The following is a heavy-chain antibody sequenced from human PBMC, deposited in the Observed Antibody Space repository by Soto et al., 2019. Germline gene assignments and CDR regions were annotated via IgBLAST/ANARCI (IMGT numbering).Heavy chain of an antibody. V-gene: IGHV3-30*18. CDR3: AKHEISKTIRGDAFNF. CDR2: ISYDGSYQ. Sequence: GGSLRLSCAASGFTFSSDGMPWVRQAPGKGLEWVAVISYDGSYQYYVDSAKGRFTISRDNSKNTLYLQMNSLRAEDTAVYYCAKHEISKTIRGDAFNFWGQGTMVAVSS. J-gene: IGHJ3*01. D-gene: IGHD1-7*01. CDR1: GFTFSSDG.